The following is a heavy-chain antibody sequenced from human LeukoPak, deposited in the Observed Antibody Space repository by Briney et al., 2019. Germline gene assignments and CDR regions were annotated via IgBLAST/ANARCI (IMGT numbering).Heavy chain of an antibody. Sequence: GGSLRLSCAVSGFTFNDYAMNWVRQAPGKGLEWVASIESNGNEKYSSDSLKGRFTISRDNSKNILYLQMNTVRPEDTALFYCARGVTSWPQGPYHFDYWGQGILITVSS. CDR2: IESNGNEK. CDR3: ARGVTSWPQGPYHFDY. V-gene: IGHV3-30*02. D-gene: IGHD2-2*01. CDR1: GFTFNDYA. J-gene: IGHJ4*02.